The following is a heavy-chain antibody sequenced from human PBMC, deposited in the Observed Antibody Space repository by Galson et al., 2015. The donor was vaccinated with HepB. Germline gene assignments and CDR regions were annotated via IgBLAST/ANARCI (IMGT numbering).Heavy chain of an antibody. V-gene: IGHV3-30-3*01. CDR3: ARDRASSSSARFDY. CDR2: ISYDGSNK. D-gene: IGHD6-6*01. CDR1: GFTFSSYA. J-gene: IGHJ4*02. Sequence: SLSLSCAASGFTFSSYAMHWVRQAPGKGLEWVAVISYDGSNKYYADSVKGRFTISRDNSKNTLYLQMNSLRAEDTAVYYCARDRASSSSARFDYWGQGTLVTVSS.